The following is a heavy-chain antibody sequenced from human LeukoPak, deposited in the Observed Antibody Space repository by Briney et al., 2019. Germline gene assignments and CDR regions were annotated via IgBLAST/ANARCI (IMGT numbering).Heavy chain of an antibody. CDR2: INPSGGST. J-gene: IGHJ4*02. D-gene: IGHD6-19*01. Sequence: KPGRSLRLSCAASGFSFNSHGMHWVRQAPGQGLEWMGIINPSGGSTTYAQNFQGRVTMTRDTSTSAVYMEVSSLRSEDTAVYYCARGGSLAVAPHQYYFDYWGQGTLVTVSS. CDR1: GFSFNSHG. CDR3: ARGGSLAVAPHQYYFDY. V-gene: IGHV1-46*02.